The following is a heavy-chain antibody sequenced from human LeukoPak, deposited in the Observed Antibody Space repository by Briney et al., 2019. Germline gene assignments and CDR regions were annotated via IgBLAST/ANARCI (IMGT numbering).Heavy chain of an antibody. Sequence: GGSLRLSCAASGFTFSSYEMNWVRQAPGKGLEWVSYISSSGSTIYYADSLKGRFTVSRDNAKNSLYLRMNNLRAEDTAVYYCARGEYYFDYWGQGTLVTVSS. CDR3: ARGEYYFDY. CDR1: GFTFSSYE. CDR2: ISSSGSTI. J-gene: IGHJ4*02. V-gene: IGHV3-48*03.